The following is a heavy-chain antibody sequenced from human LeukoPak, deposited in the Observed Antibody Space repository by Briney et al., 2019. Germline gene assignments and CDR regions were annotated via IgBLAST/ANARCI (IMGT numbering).Heavy chain of an antibody. D-gene: IGHD2-15*01. Sequence: PGGSLRLSCAASGFTFSGSAMHWVRQASGKGLEWVGRIRSKANSYATAYAASVKGRFTISRDDSKNTAYLQMNSLKTEDTAVYYCTRLQYCSGGSCYSDYWGQGTLVTVSS. CDR1: GFTFSGSA. CDR3: TRLQYCSGGSCYSDY. V-gene: IGHV3-73*01. J-gene: IGHJ4*02. CDR2: IRSKANSYAT.